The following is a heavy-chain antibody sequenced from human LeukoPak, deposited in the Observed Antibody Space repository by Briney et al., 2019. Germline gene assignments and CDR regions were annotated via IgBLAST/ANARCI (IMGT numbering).Heavy chain of an antibody. Sequence: GGSLRLSCAASGFTFSSYGMHWVRQAPGKGLEWVAFIRYDGSNKYYADSMKGRFTISRDNSKNTLYLQMNSLRAEDTAVYYCAKDGTMVRGVTYFDYWGQGTLVTVSS. CDR2: IRYDGSNK. CDR3: AKDGTMVRGVTYFDY. D-gene: IGHD3-10*01. CDR1: GFTFSSYG. V-gene: IGHV3-30*02. J-gene: IGHJ4*02.